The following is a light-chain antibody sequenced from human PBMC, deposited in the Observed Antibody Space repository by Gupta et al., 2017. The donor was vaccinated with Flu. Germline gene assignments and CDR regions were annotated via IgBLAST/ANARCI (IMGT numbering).Light chain of an antibody. Sequence: EKVMTQFPAPLSVSPGESATLSCRASHSVRNDLAWYQHKPGQAPRLLIYDASTRATGIPARFSGSGSGTEFTLTISGLQSEDLAVYYCQQYNSWPFTFGPGTKVDIK. CDR1: HSVRND. CDR2: DAS. J-gene: IGKJ3*01. CDR3: QQYNSWPFT. V-gene: IGKV3-15*01.